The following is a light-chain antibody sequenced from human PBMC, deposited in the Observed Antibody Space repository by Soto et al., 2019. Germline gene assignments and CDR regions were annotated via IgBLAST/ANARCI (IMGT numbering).Light chain of an antibody. Sequence: IQMTQSPSSLSASVGDRVTITCQASHDIKNYLIWYQQKAGRAPKLLIYDASSLGAGVSSRFSGSGSGTHFTLTITSLQPVDIATYYCQQFDSVPCTFGQGTKLEIK. CDR2: DAS. V-gene: IGKV1-33*01. CDR1: HDIKNY. CDR3: QQFDSVPCT. J-gene: IGKJ2*02.